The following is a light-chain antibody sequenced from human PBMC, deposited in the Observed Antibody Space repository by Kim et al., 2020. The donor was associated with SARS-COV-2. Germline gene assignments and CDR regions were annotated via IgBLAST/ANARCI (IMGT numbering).Light chain of an antibody. CDR1: ELGNKY. Sequence: SYELTQPPSVSVSPGHTASITCSGDELGNKYTSWYQQKPGQSPLLVIYQDTKRPSGIPERLSGSNSGNTATLTISGTQAMDEADYYCQAWDSSTAVFGGGTQLTVL. CDR3: QAWDSSTAV. J-gene: IGLJ2*01. CDR2: QDT. V-gene: IGLV3-1*01.